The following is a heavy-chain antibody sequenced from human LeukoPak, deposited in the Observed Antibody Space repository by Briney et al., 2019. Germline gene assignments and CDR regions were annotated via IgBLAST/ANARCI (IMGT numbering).Heavy chain of an antibody. CDR3: ARDRYGGYDFRYFDY. J-gene: IGHJ4*02. V-gene: IGHV3-48*01. CDR1: GFTFSSYS. CDR2: ISSSSSTI. Sequence: GGSLRLSCAASGFTFSSYSMNWVRQAPGKGLEWVSYISSSSSTIYYADSVKGRFTISRDNAKNSLYLQMYSLRAEDTAVYYCARDRYGGYDFRYFDYWGQGTLVTVSS. D-gene: IGHD5-12*01.